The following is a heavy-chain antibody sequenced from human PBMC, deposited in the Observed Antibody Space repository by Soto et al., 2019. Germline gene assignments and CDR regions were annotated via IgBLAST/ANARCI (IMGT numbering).Heavy chain of an antibody. V-gene: IGHV1-69*12. CDR1: GGTFSSDA. D-gene: IGHD6-13*01. CDR2: IVPMFGIS. J-gene: IGHJ2*01. CDR3: ARLKQQLVEYWYLDF. Sequence: QVQLVQSGAQVKKPGSSVTVSCKASGGTFSSDAIVWVRQAPGQWLEWMGGIVPMFGISKNAQKFQGRVTITADESTSSAYMELSSLRSDDTAVYYCARLKQQLVEYWYLDFWGRGTLVTVSS.